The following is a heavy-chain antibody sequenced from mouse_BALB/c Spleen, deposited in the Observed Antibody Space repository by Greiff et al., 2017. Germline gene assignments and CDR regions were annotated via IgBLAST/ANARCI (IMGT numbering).Heavy chain of an antibody. CDR2: IWAGGST. V-gene: IGHV2-9*02. CDR3: ARDEEGGYYAMDY. Sequence: QVQLQQSGPGLVAPSQSLSITCTVSGFSLTSYGVHWVRQPPGKGLEWLGVIWAGGSTNYNSALMSRLSISKDNSKSQVFLKMNSLQTDDTAMYYCARDEEGGYYAMDYWGQGTSVTVSS. J-gene: IGHJ4*01. CDR1: GFSLTSYG.